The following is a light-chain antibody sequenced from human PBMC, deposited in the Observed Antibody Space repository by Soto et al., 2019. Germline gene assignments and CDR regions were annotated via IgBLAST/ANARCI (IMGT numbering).Light chain of an antibody. CDR3: QQSYNVPRT. CDR1: QNITTY. Sequence: EIQMTQSPSSLSASVGDRVTITCRASQNITTYLNWYQQKPGKAPNLLIYAASSLQSGVPSRFTGSGSGTDFTLTISSLQPEDFATYFCQQSYNVPRTFGGGTKVEIK. J-gene: IGKJ4*01. V-gene: IGKV1-39*01. CDR2: AAS.